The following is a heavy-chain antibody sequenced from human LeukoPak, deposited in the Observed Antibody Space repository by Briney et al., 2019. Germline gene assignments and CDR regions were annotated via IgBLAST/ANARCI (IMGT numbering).Heavy chain of an antibody. CDR3: AKTSYDSGGYIFDAFDI. Sequence: ASVKVSCKASGYTFSSYYVHWVRQAPGQGLEWMGMIIPSDGFTSYAQKFQGRVTMTRDMSTSTVYMELSSLRSDDTAVYYCAKTSYDSGGYIFDAFDIWGQGTMVTVSS. D-gene: IGHD3-22*01. CDR2: IIPSDGFT. J-gene: IGHJ3*02. CDR1: GYTFSSYY. V-gene: IGHV1-46*01.